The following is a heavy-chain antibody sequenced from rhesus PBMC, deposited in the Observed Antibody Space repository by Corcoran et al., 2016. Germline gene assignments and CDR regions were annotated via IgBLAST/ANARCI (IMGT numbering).Heavy chain of an antibody. Sequence: QVKLQESGPGLVKPLETLSLTCAVSGGSISGGYYYWSWIRQPPGKGLECIGGIYLSSGNTDNNPPIKGRVTISKDTSKNQFSLKLSYVTAADTAVYYCARTGVIIMSYFDYWGQGVLVTVSS. D-gene: IGHD3-22*01. CDR2: IYLSSGNT. J-gene: IGHJ4*01. CDR1: GGSISGGYYY. CDR3: ARTGVIIMSYFDY. V-gene: IGHV4S12*01.